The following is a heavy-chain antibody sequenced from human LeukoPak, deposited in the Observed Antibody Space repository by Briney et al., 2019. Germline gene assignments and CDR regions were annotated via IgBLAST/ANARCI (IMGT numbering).Heavy chain of an antibody. CDR1: GFSFSTQE. J-gene: IGHJ4*02. Sequence: GGSLRLSCATSGFSFSTQEMTWVRQAPGKGLEWVSYISSNSRTIYYADSVKGRFTISRDNTRNTLYLQMNSLRAEDTAVYYCAKPWGAAANYWGQGTLVTVSS. CDR2: ISSNSRTI. CDR3: AKPWGAAANY. D-gene: IGHD6-13*01. V-gene: IGHV3-48*03.